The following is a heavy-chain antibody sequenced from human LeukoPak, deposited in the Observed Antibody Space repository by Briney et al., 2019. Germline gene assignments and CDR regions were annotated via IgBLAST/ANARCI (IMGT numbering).Heavy chain of an antibody. J-gene: IGHJ3*02. CDR1: GFTFSSYA. CDR3: AKSRSWYDALDI. V-gene: IGHV3-30-3*02. CDR2: ISYDGSNK. D-gene: IGHD6-13*01. Sequence: GRSLRLSCAASGFTFSSYAMHWVRQAPGKGLEWVAVISYDGSNKYYADSVKGRFTISRDNSKNTLYLQMNSLRAEDTAVYYCAKSRSWYDALDIWGQGTMVTVSS.